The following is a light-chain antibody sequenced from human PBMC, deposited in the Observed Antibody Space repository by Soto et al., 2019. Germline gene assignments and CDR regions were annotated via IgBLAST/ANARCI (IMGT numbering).Light chain of an antibody. CDR2: GNN. Sequence: QSALTQPPSVSGAPGQMVTISCTGSSSNIGARYAVQWYQQLPGTAPKPLIYGNNNRPSGVPDRFSGSKSGTSASLAITGLQAEDEADYYCQSYDTSLRRYVFGAGTKVTVL. CDR1: SSNIGARYA. J-gene: IGLJ1*01. CDR3: QSYDTSLRRYV. V-gene: IGLV1-40*01.